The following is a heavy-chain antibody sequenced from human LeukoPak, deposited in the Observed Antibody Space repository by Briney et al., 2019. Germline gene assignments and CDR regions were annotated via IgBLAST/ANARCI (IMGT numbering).Heavy chain of an antibody. CDR3: ARGNRVVVAATFTFWFDP. V-gene: IGHV4-34*01. CDR1: GGSFSGYY. CDR2: INHSGST. Sequence: SETLSLTCAAYGGSFSGYYWSWIRQPPGKGLEWIGEINHSGSTNYNPSLKSRVTISVDTSKNQFSLKLSSVTAADTAVYYCARGNRVVVAATFTFWFDPWGQGTLVTVSS. D-gene: IGHD2-15*01. J-gene: IGHJ5*02.